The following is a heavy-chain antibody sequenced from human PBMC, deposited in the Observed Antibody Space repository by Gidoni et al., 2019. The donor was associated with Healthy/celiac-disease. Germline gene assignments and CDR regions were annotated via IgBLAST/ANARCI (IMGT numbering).Heavy chain of an antibody. D-gene: IGHD6-13*01. J-gene: IGHJ4*02. CDR3: ARAELSWYYDY. CDR2: IKQDGSEK. Sequence: EVQLVESGGGLVQPGGSLRLSCAASGFTFSRYWMSWVREAPGKGLEWVANIKQDGSEKYYVDSVKGRFTISRDNAKNSLYLQMNSLRAEDTAVYYCARAELSWYYDYWGQGTLVTVSS. V-gene: IGHV3-7*01. CDR1: GFTFSRYW.